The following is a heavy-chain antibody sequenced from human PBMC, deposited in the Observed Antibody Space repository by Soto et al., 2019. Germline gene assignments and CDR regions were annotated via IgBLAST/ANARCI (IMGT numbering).Heavy chain of an antibody. CDR2: TYYRSKWYN. D-gene: IGHD3-3*01. CDR3: ARDCYDFWSGYYPMYYYYYYMDV. J-gene: IGHJ6*03. Sequence: SQTLSLTCAISGDSVSSNSAAWNWIRQSPSRGLEWLGRTYYRSKWYNDYAVSVKSRITINPDTSKNQFSLQLNSVTPEDTAVYYCARDCYDFWSGYYPMYYYYYYMDVWGKGTTVTVSS. V-gene: IGHV6-1*01. CDR1: GDSVSSNSAA.